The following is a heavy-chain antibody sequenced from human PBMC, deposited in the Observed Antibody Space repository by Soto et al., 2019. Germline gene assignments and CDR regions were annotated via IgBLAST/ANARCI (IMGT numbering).Heavy chain of an antibody. D-gene: IGHD3-10*01. CDR1: GYSFTSYW. Sequence: PGESLKISCKGSGYSFTSYWIGWVRQMPGKGLECFGIIYPGDSDTRYSSFFQGQVTISADKSISTAYLQWSSLKASDTAMYYCAGGGVRGVITRTRDYYGMDVWGQGTTVTVSS. V-gene: IGHV5-51*01. CDR2: IYPGDSDT. J-gene: IGHJ6*02. CDR3: AGGGVRGVITRTRDYYGMDV.